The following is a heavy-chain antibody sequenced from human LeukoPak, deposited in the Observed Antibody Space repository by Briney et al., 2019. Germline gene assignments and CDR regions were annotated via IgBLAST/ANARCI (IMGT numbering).Heavy chain of an antibody. CDR3: ARGNPSADRDY. J-gene: IGHJ4*02. CDR1: GGTFSSYA. V-gene: IGHV1-69*04. CDR2: IIPILGIA. Sequence: GASVKVSCKASGGTFSSYAISWVRQAPGQGLEWMGRIIPILGIANYAQKFQGRVTITADKSTSTAYMELSSLRSEDTAVYYCARGNPSADRDYWGQGTLVTVSS. D-gene: IGHD1-14*01.